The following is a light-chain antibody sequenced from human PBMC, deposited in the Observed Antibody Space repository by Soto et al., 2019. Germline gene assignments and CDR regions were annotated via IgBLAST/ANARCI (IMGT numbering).Light chain of an antibody. CDR3: SSHTSSTLVV. CDR2: DVS. Sequence: QSALTQPASVSGSPGQSITISCAGTSSDIGAYNYVSWYQQYPGKAPKLMIHDVSNRPSGVSNRFSGSKYGNTASLTISGLQAEDEADYYCSSHTSSTLVVFGGGTKLTVL. V-gene: IGLV2-14*01. J-gene: IGLJ2*01. CDR1: SSDIGAYNY.